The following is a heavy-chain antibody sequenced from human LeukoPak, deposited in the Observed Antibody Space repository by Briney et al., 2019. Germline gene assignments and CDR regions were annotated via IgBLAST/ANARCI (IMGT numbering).Heavy chain of an antibody. V-gene: IGHV3-23*01. Sequence: GGSLRLSCAAFSNYAMGWVRQAPGKGLEWVSVISGGGGSTFYADSVKGRFTVSRDDSKNTLYLQMISLRAEDTAVYYCAKAPTSYLPLYYFDYWGQGTLVTVFS. CDR2: ISGGGGST. J-gene: IGHJ4*02. D-gene: IGHD1-14*01. CDR3: AKAPTSYLPLYYFDY. CDR1: SNYA.